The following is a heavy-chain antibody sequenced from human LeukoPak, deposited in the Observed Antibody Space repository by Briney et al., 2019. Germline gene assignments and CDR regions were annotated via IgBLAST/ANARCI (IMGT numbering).Heavy chain of an antibody. CDR2: IYYSGST. D-gene: IGHD1-26*01. CDR3: ARNASDSGTSYFDY. V-gene: IGHV4-39*01. Sequence: SETLSLTCTVSGGSISSGTYYWGWVRQPPGKGLEWIGSIYYSGSTSYNPSLKSRVTISVDTSENQFSLKLDSVTAADTAVHYCARNASDSGTSYFDYWGQGTLVTVSS. CDR1: GGSISSGTYY. J-gene: IGHJ4*02.